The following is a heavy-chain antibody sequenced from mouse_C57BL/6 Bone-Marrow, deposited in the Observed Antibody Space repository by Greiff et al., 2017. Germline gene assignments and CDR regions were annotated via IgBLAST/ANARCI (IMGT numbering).Heavy chain of an antibody. D-gene: IGHD1-1*01. Sequence: EVMLVESGAELVRPGASVKLSCTASGFNIKDYYMHWVKQRPEQGLEWIGRIDPEDGDTEYAPKFQGKATMTADTSSNTAYLQLSSLTSEDTAVYYCTTCGSSYAAWFAYWGQGTLVTVSA. CDR3: TTCGSSYAAWFAY. CDR2: IDPEDGDT. J-gene: IGHJ3*01. V-gene: IGHV14-1*01. CDR1: GFNIKDYY.